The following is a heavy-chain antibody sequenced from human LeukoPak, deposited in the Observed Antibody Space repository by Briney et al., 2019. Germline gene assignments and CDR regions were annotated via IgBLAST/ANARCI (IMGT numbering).Heavy chain of an antibody. CDR1: GFTFSSYV. Sequence: GGSLRLSCAASGFTFSSYVMSWVRQAPGKGLEWVSGISGSGDSIYYADSVKGRFTISRDNAKNSLYLQMNSLRAEDTAIYYCTRVGYIDEGIDYWGQGTLVTVSS. CDR3: TRVGYIDEGIDY. J-gene: IGHJ4*02. V-gene: IGHV3-23*01. D-gene: IGHD5-24*01. CDR2: ISGSGDSI.